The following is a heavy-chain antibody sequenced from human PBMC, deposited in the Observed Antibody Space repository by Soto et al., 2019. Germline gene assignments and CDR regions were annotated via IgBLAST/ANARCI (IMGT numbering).Heavy chain of an antibody. CDR3: AREEDGDYQYYYGMDV. CDR2: ISSSSSYI. D-gene: IGHD4-17*01. J-gene: IGHJ6*02. CDR1: GFTFSSYS. V-gene: IGHV3-21*01. Sequence: EVQLVESGGGLVKPGGSLRLSCAASGFTFSSYSMNWVRQAPGKGLEWISSISSSSSYIYYADSVKGRFTISRDNAKNSLYLQMNRLRAEDTAVYYCAREEDGDYQYYYGMDVWGQGTTVTVSS.